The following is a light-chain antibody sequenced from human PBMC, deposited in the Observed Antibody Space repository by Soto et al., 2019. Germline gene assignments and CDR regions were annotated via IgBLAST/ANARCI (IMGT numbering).Light chain of an antibody. CDR1: SSNIGSNY. CDR2: RRN. V-gene: IGLV1-47*01. CDR3: AAWDDGLNGWM. J-gene: IGLJ3*02. Sequence: QSVLTQPPSASGTPGQMVTISCSGSSSNIGSNYVFWYQQLPGTAPKLLIYRRNQRPSGVPDRFSGSKSGTSASLAISGLRSEDEADYYCAAWDDGLNGWMFGGGTKLTVL.